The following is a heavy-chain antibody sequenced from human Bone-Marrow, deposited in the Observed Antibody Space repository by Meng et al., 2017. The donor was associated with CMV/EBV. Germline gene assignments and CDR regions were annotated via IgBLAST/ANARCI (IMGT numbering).Heavy chain of an antibody. D-gene: IGHD6-6*01. J-gene: IGHJ4*02. CDR1: GFTFNTYE. CDR2: ISSSGGTI. Sequence: GESLKISCAASGFTFNTYEMNWVRQAPGKGLEWVSYISSSGGTIYYADSVKGRFTISRDNAKNSMYLQMNSLRAEDTAVYYCARVEWGANIAARLDYWGQGTLVTVSS. CDR3: ARVEWGANIAARLDY. V-gene: IGHV3-48*03.